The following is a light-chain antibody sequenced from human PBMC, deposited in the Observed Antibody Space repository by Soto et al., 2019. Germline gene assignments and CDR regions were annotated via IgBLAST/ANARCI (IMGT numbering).Light chain of an antibody. CDR2: DAS. CDR3: QQYYSWPLT. J-gene: IGKJ4*01. Sequence: EIVFTQSPATQSVSPGERATLSCRASQSVSSYLAWYKQKPGRAPRLLIYDASNRATGIPARFSGSGSGTDFTLTINSLKPEDFEVYYCQQYYSWPLTFGGGTKVDIK. V-gene: IGKV3-11*01. CDR1: QSVSSY.